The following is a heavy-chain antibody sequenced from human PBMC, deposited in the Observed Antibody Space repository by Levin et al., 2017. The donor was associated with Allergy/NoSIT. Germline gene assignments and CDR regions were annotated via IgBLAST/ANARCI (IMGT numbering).Heavy chain of an antibody. CDR1: GFTFDDYG. CDR3: ARENIVATIGAVQYYFDY. D-gene: IGHD5-12*01. Sequence: GESLKISCAASGFTFDDYGMSWVRQAPGKGLEWVSGINWNGGSTGYADSVKGRFTISRDNAKNSLYLQMNSLRAEDTALYYCARENIVATIGAVQYYFDYWGQGTLVTVSS. V-gene: IGHV3-20*04. J-gene: IGHJ4*02. CDR2: INWNGGST.